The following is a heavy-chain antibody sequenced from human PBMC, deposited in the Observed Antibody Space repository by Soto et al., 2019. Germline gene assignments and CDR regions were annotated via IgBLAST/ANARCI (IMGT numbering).Heavy chain of an antibody. CDR3: ARDRTAMENYYYGMDV. CDR2: MSYDGSNK. CDR1: GFTFSSYA. D-gene: IGHD5-18*01. Sequence: PVGSLRLSCAASGFTFSSYAMHWVRQAPGKGLEWVAVMSYDGSNKYYADSVKGRFTISRDNSKNTLYLQMNSLRAEDTAVYYCARDRTAMENYYYGMDVWGQGTTVTVSS. V-gene: IGHV3-30-3*01. J-gene: IGHJ6*02.